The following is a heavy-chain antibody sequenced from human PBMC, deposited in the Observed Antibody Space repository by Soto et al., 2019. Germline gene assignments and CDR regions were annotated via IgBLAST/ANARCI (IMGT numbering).Heavy chain of an antibody. J-gene: IGHJ4*02. CDR2: IYYSGST. Sequence: QLQLQESGPGLVKPSETLSLTCTVSGGSISSSSYYWGWIRQPPGKGLEWIGSIYYSGSTYYNPSLKSRATLSVDTSKNQFSLKLSSVTAADTAVYYCARHVGYCSGGSCYFGFFFDYWGQGTLVTVSS. V-gene: IGHV4-39*01. D-gene: IGHD2-15*01. CDR3: ARHVGYCSGGSCYFGFFFDY. CDR1: GGSISSSSYY.